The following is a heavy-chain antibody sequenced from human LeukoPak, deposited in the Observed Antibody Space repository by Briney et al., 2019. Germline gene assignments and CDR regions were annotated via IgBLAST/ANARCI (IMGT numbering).Heavy chain of an antibody. J-gene: IGHJ6*02. CDR3: ARDVRIAALSQPYYYGMDV. Sequence: PGGSLRLSCAASGFTFSSYWMSWVRQAPGKGLEWVANIKQDGSEKYYVDSVKGRFTISRDNAKNSLYLQMNSLRAEDTAVYYCARDVRIAALSQPYYYGMDVWGQGTTVTVSS. CDR2: IKQDGSEK. D-gene: IGHD6-6*01. CDR1: GFTFSSYW. V-gene: IGHV3-7*01.